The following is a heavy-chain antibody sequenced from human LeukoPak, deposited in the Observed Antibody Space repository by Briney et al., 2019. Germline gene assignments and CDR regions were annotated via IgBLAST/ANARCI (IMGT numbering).Heavy chain of an antibody. CDR2: MYYSGTT. CDR3: ARDPYDFWSGFHWFDP. CDR1: GGSISTYDYY. D-gene: IGHD3-3*01. Sequence: PSETLSLTXTVTGGSISTYDYYWSWIRQPPGKGLEWIGYMYYSGTTYYNPSLKSRVTMSVDTSKNQFSLKLSSVTAADTAMYYCARDPYDFWSGFHWFDPWGQRTLVTVSS. J-gene: IGHJ5*02. V-gene: IGHV4-30-4*08.